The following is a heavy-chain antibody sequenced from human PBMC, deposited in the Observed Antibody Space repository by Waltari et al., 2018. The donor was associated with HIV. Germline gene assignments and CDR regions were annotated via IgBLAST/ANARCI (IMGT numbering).Heavy chain of an antibody. CDR2: IKVSGST. CDR1: GGSFSDYF. J-gene: IGHJ4*02. CDR3: ARINLGEGLSTPFDS. D-gene: IGHD3-16*01. Sequence: QVQLAQWGAELLKPSQTLSVTCAVNGGSFSDYFWSWIRQSQGKGLEWIGEIKVSGSTTYNPSLKGRISMSVDPSKNQFSLKLRSVTAADTAVYSCARINLGEGLSTPFDSWGQGTRILITVSS. V-gene: IGHV4-34*01.